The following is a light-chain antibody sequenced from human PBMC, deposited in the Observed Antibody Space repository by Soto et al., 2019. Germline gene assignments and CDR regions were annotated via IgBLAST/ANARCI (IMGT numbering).Light chain of an antibody. CDR3: QQYGSSST. V-gene: IGKV3-20*01. CDR1: QSVRSSY. Sequence: EIVLTQSPGTLSLSPGERATLSCRASQSVRSSYLAWYQQKPGQAPRLLIYGASNRATCIPDRFSGSGSGTDFTLAISRLEPEDFSVYYCQQYGSSSTIGQGTKVEMK. CDR2: GAS. J-gene: IGKJ1*01.